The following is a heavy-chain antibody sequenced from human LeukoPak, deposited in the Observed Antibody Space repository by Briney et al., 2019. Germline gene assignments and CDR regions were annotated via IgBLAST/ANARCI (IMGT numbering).Heavy chain of an antibody. CDR3: AKGSMAAAFETNWFDP. CDR1: GYTFSRYA. J-gene: IGHJ5*02. Sequence: GGSLRLSCAASGYTFSRYAMSWVRHAPGKGLEWVSAFSGSGGSTYSVDSVKGRFTNSRDNSKNTLYLQMNSLRAEDTAVYYCAKGSMAAAFETNWFDPWGQGPRVSVPS. D-gene: IGHD6-13*01. V-gene: IGHV3-23*01. CDR2: FSGSGGST.